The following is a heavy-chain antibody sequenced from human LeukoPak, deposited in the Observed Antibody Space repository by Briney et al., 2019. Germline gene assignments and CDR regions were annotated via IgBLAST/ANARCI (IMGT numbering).Heavy chain of an antibody. Sequence: GGSLRLSCSVSGFTFSTYVMHWVRQAPGKGLEYVSAISSNGDNTYYADSVKGRFTISRDNSKNTLYLQMSSLRADDTAVYYCVRGTGYWSQGTLVTVSS. V-gene: IGHV3-64D*06. CDR1: GFTFSTYV. CDR2: ISSNGDNT. CDR3: VRGTGY. J-gene: IGHJ4*02.